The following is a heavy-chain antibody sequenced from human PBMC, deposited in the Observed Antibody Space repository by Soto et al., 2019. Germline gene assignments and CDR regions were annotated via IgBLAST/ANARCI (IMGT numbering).Heavy chain of an antibody. J-gene: IGHJ4*02. CDR2: IYHSGRT. V-gene: IGHV4-4*02. Sequence: QVQLQESGPGLVKPSGTLSLTCAVSGGSISSSNLWSWVRQPPGKGLEWIGEIYHSGRTNYNPSIRRQVTISVDTSKHQDSLKLSCATAADPAVYYCARLSQSSGPRWGEGTLVTVSS. CDR1: GGSISSSNL. D-gene: IGHD6-19*01. CDR3: ARLSQSSGPR.